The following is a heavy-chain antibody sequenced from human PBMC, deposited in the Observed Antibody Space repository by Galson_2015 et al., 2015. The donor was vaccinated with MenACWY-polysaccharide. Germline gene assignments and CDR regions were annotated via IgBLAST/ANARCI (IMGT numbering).Heavy chain of an antibody. V-gene: IGHV3-30*03. CDR3: ARDSLKGEIPAAVSSP. CDR2: ISYDGSKK. Sequence: SLRLSCAASGFTFSSYGMHWVRQAPGKGLEWVAIISYDGSKKYYADSVKGRVTISRDNSKNTLYLEMYSLRVEGTAVYYCARDSLKGEIPAAVSSPWGKGTLVTVSS. D-gene: IGHD2-2*01. CDR1: GFTFSSYG. J-gene: IGHJ5*02.